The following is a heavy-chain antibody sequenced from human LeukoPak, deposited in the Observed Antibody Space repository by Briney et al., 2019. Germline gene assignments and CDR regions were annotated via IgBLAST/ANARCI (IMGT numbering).Heavy chain of an antibody. Sequence: PSQTLSLTCTVSGGSMNSGGDYWTWIRQPAGKQLEWIGLIYTGGSTNYNPSLKSRVIISIDTSKNQFSLKLTSVTAADTAVYYCARGFWPWGQGTLVTVSS. J-gene: IGHJ5*02. V-gene: IGHV4-61*02. CDR1: GGSMNSGGDY. CDR2: IYTGGST. D-gene: IGHD3-3*01. CDR3: ARGFWP.